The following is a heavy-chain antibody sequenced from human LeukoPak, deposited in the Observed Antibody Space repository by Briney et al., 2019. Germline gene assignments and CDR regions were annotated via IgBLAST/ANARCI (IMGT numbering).Heavy chain of an antibody. J-gene: IGHJ3*01. CDR3: ARAQNYHDRSGYSDDTFDV. CDR1: GYTFTGYY. D-gene: IGHD3-22*01. Sequence: ASVKVSCKXSGYTFTGYYMHWVRQAPGQGLEWMGWINPNSGGTNYAQKFQGRVTMTRDTSISTAYMELSRLRSDDTATYYCARAQNYHDRSGYSDDTFDVWGHGTMITVSS. V-gene: IGHV1-2*02. CDR2: INPNSGGT.